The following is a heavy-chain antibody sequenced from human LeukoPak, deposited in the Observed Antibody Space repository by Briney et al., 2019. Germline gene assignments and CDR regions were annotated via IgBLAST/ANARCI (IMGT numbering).Heavy chain of an antibody. V-gene: IGHV3-30*04. Sequence: PGRSLRLSCAASGFTFSSYGMHWVRQAPGKGLEWVAFISNDGSKKYYADSVKGRFTISRGNSENTLFLQMNSLRAEGTAVYYCARDSTKVRGVTPLYYFDYWGQGTLVTVSS. CDR2: ISNDGSKK. J-gene: IGHJ4*02. CDR3: ARDSTKVRGVTPLYYFDY. D-gene: IGHD3-10*01. CDR1: GFTFSSYG.